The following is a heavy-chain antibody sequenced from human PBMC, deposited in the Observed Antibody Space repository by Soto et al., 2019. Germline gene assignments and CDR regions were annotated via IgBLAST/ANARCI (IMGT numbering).Heavy chain of an antibody. D-gene: IGHD1-7*01. CDR3: ARDIITGTTRNPFNWFDP. CDR1: GGTFSSYA. J-gene: IGHJ5*02. Sequence: SVKVSCKASGGTFSSYAISWVRQAPGQGLEWIGGIIPIFGTANYAQKFQGRVTITADESTSTAYMELSSLRSEDTAVYYCARDIITGTTRNPFNWFDPWGQGTLVTVSS. CDR2: IIPIFGTA. V-gene: IGHV1-69*13.